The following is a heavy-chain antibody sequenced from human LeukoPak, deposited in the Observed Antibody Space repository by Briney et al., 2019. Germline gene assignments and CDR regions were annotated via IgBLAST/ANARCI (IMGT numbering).Heavy chain of an antibody. CDR2: INPNSGGT. D-gene: IGHD5-12*01. V-gene: IGHV1-2*02. J-gene: IGHJ4*02. CDR3: AREMNSGYDEGGLEY. CDR1: GFTFRSYG. Sequence: PGRSLGLSCAASGFTFRSYGMHWVRQAPGQGLEWMGWINPNSGGTNYAQKFQGRVTMTRDTSISTAYMELSRLRSDDTAVYYCAREMNSGYDEGGLEYWGQGTLVTVSS.